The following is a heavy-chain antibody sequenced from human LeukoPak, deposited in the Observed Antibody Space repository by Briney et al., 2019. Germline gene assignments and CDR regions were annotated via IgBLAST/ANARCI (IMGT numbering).Heavy chain of an antibody. CDR2: IHPGDSDT. CDR3: ARQITISHFDY. V-gene: IGHV5-51*01. Sequence: GESLKISCQGSGYTFTTYWIGWVRQVPGKGLEWMGIIHPGDSDTRYSPSFKGQVTISADKSISTAYLQWSNLKASDTAMYYCARQITISHFDYWGQGTLVTVSS. J-gene: IGHJ4*02. CDR1: GYTFTTYW. D-gene: IGHD3-3*01.